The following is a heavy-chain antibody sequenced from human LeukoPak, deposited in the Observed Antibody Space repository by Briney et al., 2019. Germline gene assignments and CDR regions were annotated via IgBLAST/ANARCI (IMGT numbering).Heavy chain of an antibody. V-gene: IGHV4-59*01. CDR2: ICYSGST. D-gene: IGHD2-2*01. CDR1: GGSISSYY. Sequence: SETLSLTCTVSGGSISSYYWSWIRQPPGKGLDWIGYICYSGSTNYNPSLKSRVTISVDSSKNQFSLKLNSVTAADTAVYYCAREYCSSTSCYFDYWGQGTLVTVSS. CDR3: AREYCSSTSCYFDY. J-gene: IGHJ4*02.